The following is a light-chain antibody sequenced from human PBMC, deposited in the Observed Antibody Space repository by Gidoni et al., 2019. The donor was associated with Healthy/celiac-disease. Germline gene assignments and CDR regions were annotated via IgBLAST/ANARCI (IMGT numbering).Light chain of an antibody. CDR1: QGISSY. J-gene: IGKJ4*01. Sequence: DIQLTQSPSFLSESVGDRVTITCRARQGISSYLAWYQQKPGKAPELLLYAASTLQSGVPSRFSGSGSGTEFTLTISSLQPEDFATYYCQQLNSYPPSLTFGGGTKVEIK. CDR2: AAS. CDR3: QQLNSYPPSLT. V-gene: IGKV1-9*01.